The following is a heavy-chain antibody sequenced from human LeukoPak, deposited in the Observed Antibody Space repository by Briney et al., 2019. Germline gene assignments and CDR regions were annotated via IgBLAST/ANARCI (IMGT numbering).Heavy chain of an antibody. CDR3: AEELRYVMYFDY. V-gene: IGHV1-2*02. J-gene: IGHJ4*02. Sequence: ASVKVSCKASGYRFTDYYIYWVRQAPGQGFEWMGWINTRSGGTKTAQKFQGRVTMTRDTSITTVYMELSNLRSEDTAVYYCAEELRYVMYFDYSGGGTAVTVSS. CDR2: INTRSGGT. D-gene: IGHD2-8*01. CDR1: GYRFTDYY.